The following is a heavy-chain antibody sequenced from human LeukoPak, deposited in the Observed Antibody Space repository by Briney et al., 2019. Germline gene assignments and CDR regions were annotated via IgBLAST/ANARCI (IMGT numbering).Heavy chain of an antibody. CDR3: ARQWPTRNVITWDNWFDP. J-gene: IGHJ5*02. D-gene: IGHD6-19*01. V-gene: IGHV1-18*01. CDR1: GYTFTSYG. Sequence: ASVKVSCKASGYTFTSYGISWVRQAPGQGLEWMGWISAYNGNTNYAQKLQGRVTMTTDTSTSTAYMEQRSLRSDDTAVYYCARQWPTRNVITWDNWFDPWGQGTLVTVSS. CDR2: ISAYNGNT.